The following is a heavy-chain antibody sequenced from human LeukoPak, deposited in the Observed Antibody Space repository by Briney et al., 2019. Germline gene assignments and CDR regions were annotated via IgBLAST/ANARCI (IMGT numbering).Heavy chain of an antibody. CDR1: GGSISSGGYY. V-gene: IGHV4-30-2*01. J-gene: IGHJ4*02. CDR3: ACKYDFWSGYYEV. D-gene: IGHD3-3*01. Sequence: SETLSLTCTVSGGSISSGGYYWSWIRQPPGKGLEWIGYIYHSGSTYYNPSLKSRVTISVDRSKNQFSLKLSSVTAADTAVYYCACKYDFWSGYYEVWGQGTLVTVSS. CDR2: IYHSGST.